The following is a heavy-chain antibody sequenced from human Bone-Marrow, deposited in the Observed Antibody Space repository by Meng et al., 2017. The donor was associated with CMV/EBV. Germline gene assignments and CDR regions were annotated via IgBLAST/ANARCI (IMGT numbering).Heavy chain of an antibody. CDR3: ARDLSIAAAAAEYFQH. CDR2: INPNSGGT. CDR1: GYTFTNYG. Sequence: ASVKVSCKASGYTFTNYGISWVRQAPGQGLEWMGWINPNSGGTNYAQKFQGRVTMTRDTSISTAYMELSRLRSDDTAVYYCARDLSIAAAAAEYFQHWGQGTLVTVSS. J-gene: IGHJ1*01. V-gene: IGHV1-2*02. D-gene: IGHD6-6*01.